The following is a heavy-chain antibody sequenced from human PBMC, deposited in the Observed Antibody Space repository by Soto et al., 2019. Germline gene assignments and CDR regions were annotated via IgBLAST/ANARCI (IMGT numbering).Heavy chain of an antibody. J-gene: IGHJ4*02. CDR2: IHYSGST. CDR1: GVSVRSDGYY. Sequence: SETLSLTCTVSGVSVRSDGYYWTWIRQPPGKGLEWIGYIHYSGSTNYNPSLKSRVAISVDTSKNQFSLKLSSVTAADTAVYYCARVSVLYGSGSIPAVYFDYWGQGTLVTVSS. CDR3: ARVSVLYGSGSIPAVYFDY. V-gene: IGHV4-61*08. D-gene: IGHD3-10*01.